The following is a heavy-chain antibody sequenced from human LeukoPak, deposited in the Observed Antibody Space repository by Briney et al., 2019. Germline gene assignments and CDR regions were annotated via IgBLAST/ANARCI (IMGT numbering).Heavy chain of an antibody. CDR3: AFPPTRDCSSTSCPVGY. D-gene: IGHD2-2*01. CDR1: GFTFSSYA. V-gene: IGHV3-23*01. Sequence: PGGSLRLSCAASGFTFSSYAMSWVCQAPGKGLEWVSAISGSGGSTYYADSVKGRFTISRDNSKNTLYLQMNSLRAEDTAVYYCAFPPTRDCSSTSCPVGYWGQGTLVTVSS. CDR2: ISGSGGST. J-gene: IGHJ4*02.